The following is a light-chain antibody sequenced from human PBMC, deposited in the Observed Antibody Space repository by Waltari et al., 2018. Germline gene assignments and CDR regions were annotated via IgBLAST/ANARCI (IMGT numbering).Light chain of an antibody. CDR3: QQRRNWPLT. Sequence: EIVLTQSPAVLSFSPGERATLSCRASQSVGTYLAWYQQRPGQSPRLLIYDASYRAPGIPARFRGSGSETYFPLTISSLQPEDFAVGYCQQRRNWPLTFGGGTRVQI. CDR1: QSVGTY. V-gene: IGKV3-11*01. CDR2: DAS. J-gene: IGKJ4*01.